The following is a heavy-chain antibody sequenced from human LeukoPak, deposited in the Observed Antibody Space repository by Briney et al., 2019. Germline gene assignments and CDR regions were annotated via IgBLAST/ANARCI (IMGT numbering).Heavy chain of an antibody. V-gene: IGHV1-18*01. D-gene: IGHD3-10*01. Sequence: WASVKVSCKASGGTFSSYAISWVRQAPGQGLEWMGWISAYNGNTNYAQKLQGRVTMTTDTSTSTAYMELRSLRSDDTAVYHCARDGRFGELSDYWGQGTLVTVSS. CDR3: ARDGRFGELSDY. CDR2: ISAYNGNT. CDR1: GGTFSSYA. J-gene: IGHJ4*02.